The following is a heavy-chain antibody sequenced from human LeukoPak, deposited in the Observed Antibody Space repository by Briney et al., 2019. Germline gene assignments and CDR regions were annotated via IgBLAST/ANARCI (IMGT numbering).Heavy chain of an antibody. V-gene: IGHV3-30*02. CDR2: IRYDGSNK. Sequence: GGSLRLSCAASGFTFSSYGMHWVRQAPGKGLEWVAFIRYDGSNKYYADSVKGRFTISRDNSKHTLYLQMNSLRAEGTAVYYCAKDHRYCSSTSCYVDYWGQGTLVTVSS. CDR3: AKDHRYCSSTSCYVDY. CDR1: GFTFSSYG. D-gene: IGHD2-2*01. J-gene: IGHJ4*02.